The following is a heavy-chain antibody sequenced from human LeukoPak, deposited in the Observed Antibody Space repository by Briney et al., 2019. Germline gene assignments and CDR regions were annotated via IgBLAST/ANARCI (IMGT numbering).Heavy chain of an antibody. CDR2: INPNSGDT. CDR3: ARVRRDGYTFLADAFDI. Sequence: ASVKVSRKASGYTFTGYYMHWVRQAPGQGLEWMGWINPNSGDTNYAQKFQGRVTMTRDTSISTAYMEVSRLRYDDTAVYYCARVRRDGYTFLADAFDIWGQGTVLTVSS. J-gene: IGHJ3*02. D-gene: IGHD5-24*01. V-gene: IGHV1-2*02. CDR1: GYTFTGYY.